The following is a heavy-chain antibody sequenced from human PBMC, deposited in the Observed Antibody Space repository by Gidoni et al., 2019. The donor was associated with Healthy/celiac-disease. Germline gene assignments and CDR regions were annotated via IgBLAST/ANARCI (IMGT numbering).Heavy chain of an antibody. D-gene: IGHD2-2*01. Sequence: EVQLVESGGGLVQPGGSLRLSCAASGFTVISNYINWVRQAPGKGLGWVSVIYSGGSTYYADSVKGRFTISRDNSKNTLYLQMNSLRAEETAVYYCARGSRRWLQPYYFDYWGQGTLVTVSS. J-gene: IGHJ4*02. CDR2: IYSGGST. V-gene: IGHV3-66*02. CDR1: GFTVISNY. CDR3: ARGSRRWLQPYYFDY.